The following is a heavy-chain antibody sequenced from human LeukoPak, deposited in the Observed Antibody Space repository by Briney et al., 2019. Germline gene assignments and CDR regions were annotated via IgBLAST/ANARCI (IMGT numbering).Heavy chain of an antibody. Sequence: ASVKVSCKAPGYTFTSYYMHWVRQAPGQGLEWMGIINPSGGSTSYAQKFQGRVTMTRDMSTSTVYMELSSLRSEDTAVYYCARAEHGDYADYWGQGTLVTVSS. J-gene: IGHJ4*02. D-gene: IGHD1-14*01. CDR2: INPSGGST. CDR1: GYTFTSYY. V-gene: IGHV1-46*01. CDR3: ARAEHGDYADY.